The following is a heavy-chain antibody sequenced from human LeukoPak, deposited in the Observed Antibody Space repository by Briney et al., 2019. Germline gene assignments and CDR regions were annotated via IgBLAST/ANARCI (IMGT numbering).Heavy chain of an antibody. D-gene: IGHD1-26*01. V-gene: IGHV1-69*04. Sequence: ASVKVSCKASGGTFSSYAISWVRQAPGQGLEWMGRIIPVLGIANYAQKFQGRVTITADKSTNTAYMELSSLRSEDTAVFYCARVGSGSYDYWGQGTPVTVSS. J-gene: IGHJ4*02. CDR3: ARVGSGSYDY. CDR1: GGTFSSYA. CDR2: IIPVLGIA.